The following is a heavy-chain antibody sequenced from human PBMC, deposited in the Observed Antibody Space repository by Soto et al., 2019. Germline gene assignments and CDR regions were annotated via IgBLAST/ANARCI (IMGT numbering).Heavy chain of an antibody. CDR3: AGSIGYYSGLSY. CDR1: GFAFSNYA. V-gene: IGHV3-30*04. Sequence: GGSLRLSCEAAGFAFSNYAMHWVRQAPGKGLEWVAVISYDGSNQYYAESVRGRFTISRDNSKNTLYLQMTSLRADDTAIFHCAGSIGYYSGLSYWGLGTLVTVSS. J-gene: IGHJ4*02. CDR2: ISYDGSNQ. D-gene: IGHD3-22*01.